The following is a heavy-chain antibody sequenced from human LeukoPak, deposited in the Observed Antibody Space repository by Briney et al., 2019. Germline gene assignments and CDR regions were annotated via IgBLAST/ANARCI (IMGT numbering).Heavy chain of an antibody. Sequence: SETLSLTCTVSGGSINNYYWNWIRQPAGKGLEWIGRIYTSESTNYNPSLKSRVTMSVDTSKNQFSLKVSFVTAADTAVYYCARDLGSSPGFDYWGQGTLVTVSS. D-gene: IGHD6-6*01. CDR3: ARDLGSSPGFDY. CDR1: GGSINNYY. J-gene: IGHJ4*02. V-gene: IGHV4-4*07. CDR2: IYTSEST.